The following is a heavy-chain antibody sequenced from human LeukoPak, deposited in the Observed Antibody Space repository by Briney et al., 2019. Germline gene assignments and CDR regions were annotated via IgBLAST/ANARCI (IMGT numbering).Heavy chain of an antibody. D-gene: IGHD3-10*01. Sequence: GGSLRLSCAASGFTFSSYSMNWVRQAPGEGLEWVSSISSSSSYIYYADSVKGRFTISRDNAKNSLYLQMNSLRAEDTAVYYCARGRITMVRGVTDFDYWGQGTLVTVSS. V-gene: IGHV3-21*01. CDR1: GFTFSSYS. CDR2: ISSSSSYI. CDR3: ARGRITMVRGVTDFDY. J-gene: IGHJ4*02.